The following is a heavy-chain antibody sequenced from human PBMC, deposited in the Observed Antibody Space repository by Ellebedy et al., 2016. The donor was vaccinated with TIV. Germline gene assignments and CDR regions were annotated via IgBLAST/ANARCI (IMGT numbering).Heavy chain of an antibody. V-gene: IGHV1-2*02. CDR2: INPNSGGT. Sequence: ASVKASCKASGYTFTGYYMHWVRQAPGQGLEWMGWINPNSGGTNYAKKFQGRVTMTRDTSISTAYMELSRRRSDDTAVYYCARGGEWELQRGLYYYFYGMDVWGQGTAVTVSS. D-gene: IGHD1-26*01. CDR3: ARGGEWELQRGLYYYFYGMDV. J-gene: IGHJ6*02. CDR1: GYTFTGYY.